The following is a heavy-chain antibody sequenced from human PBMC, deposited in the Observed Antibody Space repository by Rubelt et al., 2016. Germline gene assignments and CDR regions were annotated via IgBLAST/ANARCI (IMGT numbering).Heavy chain of an antibody. D-gene: IGHD3-22*01. CDR2: INHSGST. V-gene: IGHV4-34*01. Sequence: QVQLQQWGAGLLKPSETLSLTCAVYGGSFSGYYWSWIRQPPGKGLEWIGEINHSGSTNYNPSLKSRVTISVDTSKNQFSLKLSSVTAADTAVYYCASHYYDSSGYEYFDYWGQGTLVTVSS. J-gene: IGHJ4*02. CDR1: GGSFSGYY. CDR3: ASHYYDSSGYEYFDY.